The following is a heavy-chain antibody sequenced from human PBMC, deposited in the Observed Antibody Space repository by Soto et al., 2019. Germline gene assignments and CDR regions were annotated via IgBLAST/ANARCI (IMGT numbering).Heavy chain of an antibody. Sequence: ASVEVSCKASGYRFTSYYMHWVRQAPGQGLEWMGIINPSGGSTSYAQKFQGRVTMTRDTSTSTVYMELSSLRSEDTAVYYCARLLLSAAAGGNWGQGTLVTVSS. V-gene: IGHV1-46*01. CDR3: ARLLLSAAAGGN. CDR1: GYRFTSYY. D-gene: IGHD6-13*01. CDR2: INPSGGST. J-gene: IGHJ4*02.